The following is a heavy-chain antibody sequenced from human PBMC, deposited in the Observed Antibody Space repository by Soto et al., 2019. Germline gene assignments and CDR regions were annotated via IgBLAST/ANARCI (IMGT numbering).Heavy chain of an antibody. D-gene: IGHD3-10*01. V-gene: IGHV1-2*02. CDR1: GYTFTCYY. Sequence: PSAKVSCKASGYTFTCYYMHWVRQAPGQGLEWMGWINPNSGGTNYAQKFQGRVTMTRDTSISTAYMELSRLRSDDTAVYYCARVHRGHYYGMDVWGQGTTVTVSS. CDR3: ARVHRGHYYGMDV. CDR2: INPNSGGT. J-gene: IGHJ6*02.